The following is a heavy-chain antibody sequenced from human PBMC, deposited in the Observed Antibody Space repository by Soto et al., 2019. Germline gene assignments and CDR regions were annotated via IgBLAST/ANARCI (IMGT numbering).Heavy chain of an antibody. Sequence: ASETLSLTCTVSGGSISSSSYYWGWIRQPPGKGLEWIGSIYYSGSTYYNPSLKSRVTISVDTSKNQFSLKLSSVTAADTAVYYCARHIYSGHPGPKGNYFDYWGQGTLVTVSS. J-gene: IGHJ4*02. D-gene: IGHD5-12*01. CDR1: GGSISSSSYY. CDR2: IYYSGST. V-gene: IGHV4-39*01. CDR3: ARHIYSGHPGPKGNYFDY.